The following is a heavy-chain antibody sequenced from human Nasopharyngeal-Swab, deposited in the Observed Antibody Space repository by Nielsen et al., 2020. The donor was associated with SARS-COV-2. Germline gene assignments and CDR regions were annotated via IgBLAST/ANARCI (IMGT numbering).Heavy chain of an antibody. CDR2: ISADSGYT. Sequence: ASVKVSCKASGYSLTDFGLSWVRQAPGQGLEWMGCISADSGYTKYADKYQGRLALTTDRSTNTAYMHLRSLTSGDTAVYFCTRGFYRGDYWGQGTLVRASS. CDR3: TRGFYRGDY. D-gene: IGHD3-10*01. V-gene: IGHV1-18*01. J-gene: IGHJ4*02. CDR1: GYSLTDFG.